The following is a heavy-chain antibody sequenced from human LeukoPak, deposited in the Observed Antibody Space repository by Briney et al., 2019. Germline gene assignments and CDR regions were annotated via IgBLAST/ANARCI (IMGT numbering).Heavy chain of an antibody. Sequence: VAVISYDGSNKYYADSVKGRFTISRDNSKNTLYLQMNSLRAEDTAVYYCATGYSSGYNIDYWGQGTLVTVSS. CDR3: ATGYSSGYNIDY. CDR2: ISYDGSNK. J-gene: IGHJ4*02. D-gene: IGHD3-22*01. V-gene: IGHV3-30*03.